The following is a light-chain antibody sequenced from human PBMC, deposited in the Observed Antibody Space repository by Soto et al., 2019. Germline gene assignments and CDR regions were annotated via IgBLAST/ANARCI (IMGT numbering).Light chain of an antibody. V-gene: IGLV1-40*01. J-gene: IGLJ1*01. CDR2: GDS. Sequence: QSVLTQPPSVSGAPGQRVTISCPGSSSNIGAGYDVNWYQQLPGTAPKLLIFGDSNRPSGVPDRFSGSKSGTSASLAITGLQADDEADYYCQSSDSRLSGSDVFGTGTKLTVL. CDR1: SSNIGAGYD. CDR3: QSSDSRLSGSDV.